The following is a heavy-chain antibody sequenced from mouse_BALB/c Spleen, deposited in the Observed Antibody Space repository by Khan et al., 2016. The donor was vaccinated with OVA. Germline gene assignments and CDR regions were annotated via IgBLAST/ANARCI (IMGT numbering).Heavy chain of an antibody. CDR2: ISYRGST. Sequence: VQLQESGPGLVKPSQSLSLTCTVTGYSITSDYAWNWIRQFPRNKLEWMGYISYRGSTSYNPSLKSRISITRDTSKNQFFLQLNSVTTEDTATYFCARSGYEAWFAYWGQGTLVTVSA. CDR3: ARSGYEAWFAY. V-gene: IGHV3-2*02. D-gene: IGHD2-14*01. J-gene: IGHJ3*01. CDR1: GYSITSDYA.